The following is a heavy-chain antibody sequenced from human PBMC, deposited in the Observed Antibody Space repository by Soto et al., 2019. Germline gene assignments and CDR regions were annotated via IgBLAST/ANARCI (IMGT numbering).Heavy chain of an antibody. Sequence: GASVKVSCKASGGIFTNYAFSWVRQPPGQGLEWMGGIIPIFRRVNFAQKFQGSVTIIADESTTTVYMEMSSLKSDDTAVYYCACGLYSGSHARYFFYGLDVWGQGTTVTVSS. CDR1: GGIFTNYA. J-gene: IGHJ6*02. CDR3: ACGLYSGSHARYFFYGLDV. CDR2: IIPIFRRV. D-gene: IGHD1-26*01. V-gene: IGHV1-69*13.